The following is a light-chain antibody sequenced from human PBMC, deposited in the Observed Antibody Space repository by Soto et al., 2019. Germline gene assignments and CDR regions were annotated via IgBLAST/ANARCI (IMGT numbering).Light chain of an antibody. CDR1: QSVSSSY. Sequence: EIVLTQSPGTLSLSPGERATLSCRASQSVSSSYLAWYQQKPGQAPRLLIYGASSRATGTPGRFSGSGSGTHFTLTISRLEPEDFAVYYCQQYGSSPYSCGQGTKLEI. CDR3: QQYGSSPYS. J-gene: IGKJ2*03. V-gene: IGKV3-20*01. CDR2: GAS.